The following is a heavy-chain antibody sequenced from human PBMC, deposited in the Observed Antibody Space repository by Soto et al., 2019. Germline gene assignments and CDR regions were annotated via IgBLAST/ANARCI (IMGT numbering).Heavy chain of an antibody. CDR3: ARAKFEVTIVGVVTRQKIDY. D-gene: IGHD3-3*01. CDR2: INPNSGGT. CDR1: GYTFTGYY. V-gene: IGHV1-2*04. Sequence: QVQLVQSGAEVKKPGASVKVSCKASGYTFTGYYMHWVRQAPGQGLEWMGWINPNSGGTNYAQKFQGCVTLTRDTSISTAYMELSRLRSDDTAVYYCARAKFEVTIVGVVTRQKIDYWGQGTLVTVSS. J-gene: IGHJ4*02.